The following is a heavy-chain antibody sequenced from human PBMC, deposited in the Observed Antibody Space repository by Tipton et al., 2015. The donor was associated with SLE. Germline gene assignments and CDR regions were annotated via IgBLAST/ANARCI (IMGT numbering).Heavy chain of an antibody. Sequence: LRLSCTVSGGPLNHGGYYWNYIRQHPGEGLEWIGHITYSGHTLYNPSLQSRVTISVDTSKNQFSLKLTSLTAADTAVYFCATSRPWGVITQYFHHWGQGTAVIVSS. CDR3: ATSRPWGVITQYFHH. CDR2: ITYSGHT. D-gene: IGHD3-10*01. V-gene: IGHV4-31*02. J-gene: IGHJ1*01. CDR1: GGPLNHGGYY.